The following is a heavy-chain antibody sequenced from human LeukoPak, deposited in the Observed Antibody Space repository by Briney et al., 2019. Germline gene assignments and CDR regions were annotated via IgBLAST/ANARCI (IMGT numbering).Heavy chain of an antibody. D-gene: IGHD1-14*01. CDR2: IKQDGSET. V-gene: IGHV3-7*04. CDR1: GFTFSSYW. Sequence: GGSLRLSCAGSGFTFSSYWMNWVRQAPGKGLEWVANIKQDGSETYYVDSVKGRFTISRDNAKNSLYLQMNSLRAEDTAVYYCARGPATYNWNHFLDYWGQGTLVTVSS. CDR3: ARGPATYNWNHFLDY. J-gene: IGHJ4*02.